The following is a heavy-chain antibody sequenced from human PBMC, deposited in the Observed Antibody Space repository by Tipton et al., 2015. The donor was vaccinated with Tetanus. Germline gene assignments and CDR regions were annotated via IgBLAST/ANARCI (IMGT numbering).Heavy chain of an antibody. CDR2: ISGSRLTP. CDR1: GFTFRVHD. J-gene: IGHJ6*04. CDR3: AKEALGVLNL. Sequence: SLRLSCTASGFTFRVHDMHWVRRVTGKGLEWVAAISGSRLTPYYADSVKGRFTISRDNSKNTLSLQLNSLRADDTAIYYCAKEALGVLNLWGNGTTVIVSS. V-gene: IGHV3-23*01. D-gene: IGHD1-14*01.